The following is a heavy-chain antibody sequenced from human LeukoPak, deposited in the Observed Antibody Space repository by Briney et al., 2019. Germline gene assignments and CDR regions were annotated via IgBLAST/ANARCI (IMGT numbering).Heavy chain of an antibody. Sequence: PSETLSLTCAVFGESFVGRHWSWIRQSPGKGLEWLGEASHAGITNYNPSLKSRVSISVDTSKDQFSLTLTSVTAADTAVYYCARGRANWDYDFDCWGQGTPVTVS. J-gene: IGHJ4*02. D-gene: IGHD1-7*01. CDR1: GESFVGRH. CDR2: ASHAGIT. V-gene: IGHV4-34*01. CDR3: ARGRANWDYDFDC.